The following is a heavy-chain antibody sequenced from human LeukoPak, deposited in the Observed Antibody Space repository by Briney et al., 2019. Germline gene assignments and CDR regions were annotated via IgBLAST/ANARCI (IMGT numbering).Heavy chain of an antibody. Sequence: SETLSLTCAVYGGSFSGYYWSWIRQPPGKGLEWIGEIYHSGSTNYNPSLKSRVTISVDKSKNQFSLKLSSVTAADTAVYYCARDQGGGSMGNAFDIWGQGTMVTVSS. CDR2: IYHSGST. D-gene: IGHD7-27*01. CDR3: ARDQGGGSMGNAFDI. V-gene: IGHV4-34*01. J-gene: IGHJ3*02. CDR1: GGSFSGYY.